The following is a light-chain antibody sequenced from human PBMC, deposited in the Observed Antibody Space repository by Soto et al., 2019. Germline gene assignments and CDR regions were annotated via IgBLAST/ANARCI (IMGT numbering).Light chain of an antibody. Sequence: QSALTQPASVSGSPGQSITISCTRTSNDFGTYYFVSWYQQHPDKAPRLIIYDGTERPSGVSNRFSGSKSGNTASLTISGLQAEDEAHYYCCSYATYNMILGGGTKLPVL. CDR1: SNDFGTYYF. CDR3: CSYATYNMI. CDR2: DGT. V-gene: IGLV2-23*01. J-gene: IGLJ2*01.